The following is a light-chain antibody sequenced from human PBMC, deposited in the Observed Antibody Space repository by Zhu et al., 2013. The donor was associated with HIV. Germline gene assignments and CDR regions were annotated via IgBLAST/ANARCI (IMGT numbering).Light chain of an antibody. CDR3: MQGTQWPFS. CDR2: TVS. Sequence: DVSLTQSPLSLSVTLGQPASISCRSSQSLIYTDGHTYLSWFHQRPGLSPRRLIYTVSNRDSGVPDRFSGSGSDTYFTLEISRVEAEDVGVYYCMQGTQWPFSFGPGTKVDI. V-gene: IGKV2-30*01. J-gene: IGKJ3*01. CDR1: QSLIYTDGHTY.